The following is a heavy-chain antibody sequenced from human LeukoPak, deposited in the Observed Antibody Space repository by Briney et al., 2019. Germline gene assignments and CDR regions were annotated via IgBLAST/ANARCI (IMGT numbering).Heavy chain of an antibody. CDR3: ARGGYSFDY. J-gene: IGHJ4*02. Sequence: PGGSLRLSCVASGFTFTQYWMTWVRQAPGKGLEGVARLHPDGSERNYVGSVEGRFTVFGDNAKSSLFLQMHSLRVEDTAVYYCARGGYSFDYLGQGTLVTVPS. CDR1: GFTFTQYW. CDR2: LHPDGSER. V-gene: IGHV3-7*01. D-gene: IGHD5-12*01.